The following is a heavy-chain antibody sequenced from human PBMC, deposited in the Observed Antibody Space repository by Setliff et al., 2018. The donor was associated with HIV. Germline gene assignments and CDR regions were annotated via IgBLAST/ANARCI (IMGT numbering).Heavy chain of an antibody. Sequence: SVKVSCKTSRGTFSSYAVSWVRQGPGQGLEWMGGIIPIFGTVKYAQKFQGRVIITADESSTTAYMELSSLRSDDTAVYYCARDGLLEAGIRFDYWGQGTLVTVSS. CDR3: ARDGLLEAGIRFDY. V-gene: IGHV1-69*13. D-gene: IGHD6-19*01. CDR2: IIPIFGTV. CDR1: RGTFSSYA. J-gene: IGHJ4*02.